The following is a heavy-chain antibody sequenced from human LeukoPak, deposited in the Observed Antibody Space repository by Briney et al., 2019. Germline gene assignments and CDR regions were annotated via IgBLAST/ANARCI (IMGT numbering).Heavy chain of an antibody. J-gene: IGHJ4*02. D-gene: IGHD5-24*01. CDR2: IHDSGSN. V-gene: IGHV4-4*02. Sequence: PSETLSLTCAVSGASISSTYWSTWVGQPPGKGVEWIEEIHDSGSNNYNPSLKSRVTISVDKSMKQFSRNLTSVTAADTAVYYCATRATDGPLWGQGTLVTVSS. CDR1: GASISSTYW. CDR3: ATRATDGPL.